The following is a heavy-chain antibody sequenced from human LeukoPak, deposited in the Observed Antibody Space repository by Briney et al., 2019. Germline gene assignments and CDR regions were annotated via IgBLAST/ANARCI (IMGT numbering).Heavy chain of an antibody. CDR2: INHSGST. Sequence: PSETLSLTCAVYGGSFSGYYWSWIRQPPGKGLEWIGEINHSGSTNYNPSLKSRVTISVDTSKNQFSLKLSSVTAADTAVYYCARGRFYYGSGSSTYFDYWGQGTLVTVSS. J-gene: IGHJ4*02. CDR3: ARGRFYYGSGSSTYFDY. D-gene: IGHD3-10*01. V-gene: IGHV4-34*01. CDR1: GGSFSGYY.